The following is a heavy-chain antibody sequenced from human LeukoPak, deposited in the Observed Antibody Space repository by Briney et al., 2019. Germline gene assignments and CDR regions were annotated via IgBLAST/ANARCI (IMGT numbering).Heavy chain of an antibody. Sequence: GRSLRLSCAASGFTFSSYGMHWVRQAPGKGLEWVAVIWYDGSNKYYADSVKGRFTISRDNSKNTLYLQMNSLRAEDTAVYYCAREIDDGSWFDPWGQGTLVTVSS. J-gene: IGHJ5*02. V-gene: IGHV3-33*01. CDR3: AREIDDGSWFDP. CDR1: GFTFSSYG. D-gene: IGHD1-14*01. CDR2: IWYDGSNK.